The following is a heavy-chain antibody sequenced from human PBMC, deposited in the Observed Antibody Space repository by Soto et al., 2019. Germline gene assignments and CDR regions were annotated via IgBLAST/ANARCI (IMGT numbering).Heavy chain of an antibody. CDR1: GGTFSSYA. V-gene: IGHV1-69*12. D-gene: IGHD3-22*01. CDR3: ARTSEYYDSSGYYFPGYY. J-gene: IGHJ4*02. CDR2: IIPIFGTA. Sequence: QVQLVQSGAEVKKPGSSVKVSCKASGGTFSSYAISWVRQAPGQGLEWMGGIIPIFGTANYAQKFQGRVTITADXXTXTXXMELSSLRSEDTAVYYCARTSEYYDSSGYYFPGYYWGQGTLVTVSS.